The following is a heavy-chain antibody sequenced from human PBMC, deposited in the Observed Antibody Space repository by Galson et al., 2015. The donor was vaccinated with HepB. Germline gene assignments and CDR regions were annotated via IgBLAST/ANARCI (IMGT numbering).Heavy chain of an antibody. V-gene: IGHV3-48*03. Sequence: SLRLSCAASGFTFSSYEMNWVCQAPGKGLEWVSYISSSGSTIYYADSVKGRFTISRDNAKNSLYLQMNSLRAEDTAVYYCARVPTVTTPSWGQGTLVTVSS. CDR1: GFTFSSYE. CDR3: ARVPTVTTPS. CDR2: ISSSGSTI. D-gene: IGHD4-17*01. J-gene: IGHJ4*02.